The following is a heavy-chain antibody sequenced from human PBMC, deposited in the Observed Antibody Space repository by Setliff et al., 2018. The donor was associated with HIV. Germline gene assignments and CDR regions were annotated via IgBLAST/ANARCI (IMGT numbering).Heavy chain of an antibody. V-gene: IGHV5-51*01. CDR1: GYSFTSYW. Sequence: GESLKISCKGSGYSFTSYWIGWVRQMPGKGLEWMGIIYPGDSDTRYSPSFQGQVTISADKSISTAYLQMNSLRADDTAVYYCARGYWEWEDSIGDAFDIWGQGTMVTVSS. CDR3: ARGYWEWEDSIGDAFDI. D-gene: IGHD3-3*01. J-gene: IGHJ3*02. CDR2: IYPGDSDT.